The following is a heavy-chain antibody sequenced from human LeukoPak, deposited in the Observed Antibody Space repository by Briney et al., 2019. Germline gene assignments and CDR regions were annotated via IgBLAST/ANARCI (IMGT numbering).Heavy chain of an antibody. Sequence: SVKVSCKASGGTFSSYAISWVRQAPGQGLEWMGGIIPIFGTANYAQKFQGRVTITADESTSTAYMELSSLRSEDTAVYYCAGGYDFWSGSPYYYYYMDVWGKGTTVTVSS. D-gene: IGHD3-3*01. J-gene: IGHJ6*03. CDR1: GGTFSSYA. V-gene: IGHV1-69*13. CDR3: AGGYDFWSGSPYYYYYMDV. CDR2: IIPIFGTA.